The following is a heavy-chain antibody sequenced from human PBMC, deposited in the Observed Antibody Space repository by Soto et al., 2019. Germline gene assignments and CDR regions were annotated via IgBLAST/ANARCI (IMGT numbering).Heavy chain of an antibody. CDR3: ARAGFHDYGGYDEHYMDV. CDR1: GYTFTSYD. V-gene: IGHV1-8*01. CDR2: MNPNSGNT. D-gene: IGHD4-17*01. Sequence: QVQLVQSGAEVKKPGASVKVSCKASGYTFTSYDINWVRQDTGQGLEWMGWMNPNSGNTGYPQKFQGRVTITRNTSISTAYMELSSLRSEDTAVYYCARAGFHDYGGYDEHYMDVWGKGTTVTVSS. J-gene: IGHJ6*03.